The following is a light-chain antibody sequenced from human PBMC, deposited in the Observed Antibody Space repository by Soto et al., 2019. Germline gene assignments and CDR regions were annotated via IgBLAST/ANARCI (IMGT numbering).Light chain of an antibody. J-gene: IGLJ2*01. V-gene: IGLV2-11*01. CDR1: SSDVAIYNY. CDR3: CSYVGSYVL. Sequence: QSALTQPRSVSGSPGQSGTISCTGTSSDVAIYNYVSWYQHHPGKAPKPMIYDVSKRPSGVPDRFSGSKSGNTASLTISGLQAEDEADYYCCSYVGSYVLFGGGTKLTVL. CDR2: DVS.